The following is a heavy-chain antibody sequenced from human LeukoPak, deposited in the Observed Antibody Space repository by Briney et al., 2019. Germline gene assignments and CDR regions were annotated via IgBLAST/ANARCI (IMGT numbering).Heavy chain of an antibody. J-gene: IGHJ5*02. V-gene: IGHV3-7*01. Sequence: GGSLRLSCAASGFTFSGYWVIWVRQAPGKGLEWVANIKEDGRETDYVGSVKGRFTISRDNAKNSLYLQMNSLRVEDTAVYYCARVGLGVGSGRKASGFDPWGQGTLVTVSS. CDR1: GFTFSGYW. CDR3: ARVGLGVGSGRKASGFDP. CDR2: IKEDGRET. D-gene: IGHD3-10*01.